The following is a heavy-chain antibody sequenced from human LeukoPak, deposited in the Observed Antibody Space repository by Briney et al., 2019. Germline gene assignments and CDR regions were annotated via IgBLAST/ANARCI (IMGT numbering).Heavy chain of an antibody. Sequence: LSETLSLTCTVSGCSISSYYWSWIRQPPGKGLEWIGYIYYSGSTNYNPSLKSRVTISVDTSKNQFSLKLSSVTAADTAVYYCARDLCGGDCYSHDAFDIWGQGTMVTVSS. CDR1: GCSISSYY. CDR3: ARDLCGGDCYSHDAFDI. CDR2: IYYSGST. D-gene: IGHD2-21*02. V-gene: IGHV4-59*01. J-gene: IGHJ3*02.